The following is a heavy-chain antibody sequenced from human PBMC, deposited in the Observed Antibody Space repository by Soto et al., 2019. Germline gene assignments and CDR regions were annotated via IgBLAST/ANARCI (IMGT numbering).Heavy chain of an antibody. CDR2: MFNSGSR. CDR1: GGSISSNSYY. V-gene: IGHV4-39*01. Sequence: KPSETLSLTCSVSGGSISSNSYYWGWIRQTPGKGLEWIGSMFNSGSRYYSPSLKSRVTISVDMSKNQFSLKLNSVTAADTAVYYCARHFVRPSSVGTEVAWFDPWGQGILVTVSS. J-gene: IGHJ5*02. CDR3: ARHFVRPSSVGTEVAWFDP. D-gene: IGHD6-13*01.